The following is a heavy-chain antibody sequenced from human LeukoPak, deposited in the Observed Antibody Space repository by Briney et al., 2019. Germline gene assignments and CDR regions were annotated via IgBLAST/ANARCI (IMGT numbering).Heavy chain of an antibody. Sequence: GASVKVSCKASGYTFSNYGISWVRQAPGQGLEGMGWISVYNGNTNYAQKFQGRVTMTTDTSTSTAYMELRSLRSDDTAVFYCARCGSGSHPADPYYYYMDVWGKGTTVTISS. CDR3: ARCGSGSHPADPYYYYMDV. V-gene: IGHV1-18*01. CDR2: ISVYNGNT. CDR1: GYTFSNYG. D-gene: IGHD3-10*01. J-gene: IGHJ6*03.